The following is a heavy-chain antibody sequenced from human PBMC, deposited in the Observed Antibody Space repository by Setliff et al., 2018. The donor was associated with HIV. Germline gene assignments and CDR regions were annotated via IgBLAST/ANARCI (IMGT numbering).Heavy chain of an antibody. V-gene: IGHV1-69*10. CDR3: ARGGGVYCSGGSCYTSVDFQH. CDR1: GGTFSSYA. D-gene: IGHD2-15*01. CDR2: IIPIVDIA. Sequence: SVKVSCKASGGTFSSYAISWVRQAPGQGLEWMGGIIPIVDIANYAQKFQGRVTIIADESTSTAYMKLSSLRSEDTAVYYCARGGGVYCSGGSCYTSVDFQHWGQGTPVTVSS. J-gene: IGHJ1*01.